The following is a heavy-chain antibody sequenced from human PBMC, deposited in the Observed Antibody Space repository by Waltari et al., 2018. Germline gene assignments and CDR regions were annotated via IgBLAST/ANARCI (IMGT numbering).Heavy chain of an antibody. D-gene: IGHD6-19*01. Sequence: QVQLQESGPGLVKPSETLSLTCAVSGYSISSGYYWGWIRQPPGKGLEWIGSIYHSGSTYYNPSLKSRVTISVDTSKNQFSLKLSSVTAADTAVYYCARDGTPIAVAGTRTDYWGQGTLVTVSS. CDR1: GYSISSGYY. V-gene: IGHV4-38-2*02. J-gene: IGHJ4*02. CDR3: ARDGTPIAVAGTRTDY. CDR2: IYHSGST.